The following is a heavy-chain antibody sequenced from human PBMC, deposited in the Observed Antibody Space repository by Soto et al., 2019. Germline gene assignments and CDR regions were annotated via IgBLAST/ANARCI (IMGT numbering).Heavy chain of an antibody. D-gene: IGHD2-15*01. CDR1: GFTFSNHG. J-gene: IGHJ4*02. V-gene: IGHV3-33*01. CDR3: ARDNGVVAHDLGY. CDR2: IWYDGSKK. Sequence: QVQLVESGGGVVQPGRSLRLSCVVSGFTFSNHGFHWLRQTPGKGLEWVAVIWYDGSKKYYSEAVKGRFTISRDDSKNTLFLQTNGLGVDDTAIYYCARDNGVVAHDLGYWGQGTLVTVSS.